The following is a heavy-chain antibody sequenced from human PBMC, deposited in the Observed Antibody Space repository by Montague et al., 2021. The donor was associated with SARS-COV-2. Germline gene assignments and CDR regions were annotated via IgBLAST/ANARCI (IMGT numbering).Heavy chain of an antibody. Sequence: SETLSLTCAVSGVSFTDYNWTWIRQPPGKGLEWVGDVLYNKSTNFNPSLKSRVAISVDTSKNQFSLKLSSATAADTAVYYYARVPYRLLFVRRYDGMDFWGQGTTVTVSS. CDR3: ARVPYRLLFVRRYDGMDF. CDR1: GVSFTDYN. V-gene: IGHV4-59*12. CDR2: VLYNKST. J-gene: IGHJ6*02. D-gene: IGHD2-2*01.